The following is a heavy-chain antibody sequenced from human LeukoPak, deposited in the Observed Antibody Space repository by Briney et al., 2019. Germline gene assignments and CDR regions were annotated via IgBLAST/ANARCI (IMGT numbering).Heavy chain of an antibody. CDR2: MNPNSGGT. CDR3: APGRVAAEKGFDY. Sequence: ASLKVSCTPSGYTFTDYYMHWVPQAPGQGPEWMGWMNPNSGGTNYAQKFQGRVTMTRDTSITTAYMELSSLRSDDTAVYYCAPGRVAAEKGFDYWGQGTLVTVPS. V-gene: IGHV1-2*02. D-gene: IGHD6-19*01. J-gene: IGHJ4*02. CDR1: GYTFTDYY.